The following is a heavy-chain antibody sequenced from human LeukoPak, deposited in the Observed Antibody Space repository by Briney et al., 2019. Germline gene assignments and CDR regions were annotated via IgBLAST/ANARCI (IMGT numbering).Heavy chain of an antibody. Sequence: GGSLRLSCAASGFTFSNHVMNWVRQARGKGLEWVSGISGSGRSTYYADSVKGRFTISRDNSKNTLYLQMNSLRAEDTAVYYCAKDKSSSSGWYYFDYWGQGTLVTVSS. CDR3: AKDKSSSSGWYYFDY. V-gene: IGHV3-23*01. J-gene: IGHJ4*02. CDR1: GFTFSNHV. D-gene: IGHD6-19*01. CDR2: ISGSGRST.